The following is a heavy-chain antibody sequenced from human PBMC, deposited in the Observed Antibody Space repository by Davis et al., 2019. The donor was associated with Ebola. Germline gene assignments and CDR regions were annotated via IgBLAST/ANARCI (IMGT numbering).Heavy chain of an antibody. CDR2: INWNGGST. J-gene: IGHJ6*02. CDR1: GFTFDDYG. V-gene: IGHV3-20*04. CDR3: ASRYYYDSSGYYDSYYYYGMDV. Sequence: GGSLRLSCAASGFTFDDYGMSWVRQAPGKGLEWVSGINWNGGSTGYADSVKGRFTISRDNAKNSLYLQMNSLRAEDTALYYCASRYYYDSSGYYDSYYYYGMDVWGQGTTVTVSS. D-gene: IGHD3-22*01.